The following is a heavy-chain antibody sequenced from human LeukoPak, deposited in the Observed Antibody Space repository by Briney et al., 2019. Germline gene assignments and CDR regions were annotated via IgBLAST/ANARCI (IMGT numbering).Heavy chain of an antibody. V-gene: IGHV4-4*02. Sequence: SGTLSLTCAVSGGSISSSNWWSWVRQPPGKGLEWIGEIYHSGSTNYNPSLKSRVTISVDKSKNQFSLKLSSVTAADTAVYYCARTGYSSSWYQSNWGQGTLVTVSS. CDR1: GGSISSSNW. CDR3: ARTGYSSSWYQSN. D-gene: IGHD6-13*01. J-gene: IGHJ4*02. CDR2: IYHSGST.